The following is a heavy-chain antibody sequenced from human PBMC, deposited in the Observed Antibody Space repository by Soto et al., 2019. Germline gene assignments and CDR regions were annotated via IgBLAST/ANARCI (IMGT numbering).Heavy chain of an antibody. CDR2: INHSGST. Sequence: SETLSLTCAVYGGSFSGYYWSWIRQPPGKGLEWIGEINHSGSTNYNPSLKSRVTISVDASKNQFSLKLSSVTAADTAVYYCARSYSSGWYGDYWGQGTLVTVSS. CDR1: GGSFSGYY. CDR3: ARSYSSGWYGDY. D-gene: IGHD6-19*01. J-gene: IGHJ4*02. V-gene: IGHV4-34*01.